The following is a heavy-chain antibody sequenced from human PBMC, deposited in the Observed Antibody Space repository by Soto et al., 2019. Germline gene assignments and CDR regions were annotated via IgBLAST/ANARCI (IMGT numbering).Heavy chain of an antibody. J-gene: IGHJ3*02. V-gene: IGHV3-23*01. CDR3: AKYITMVRGVIIEAFDI. CDR1: GFTFSSYA. Sequence: PGGSLRLSCAASGFTFSSYAMSWVRQAPGKGLEWVSAISGSGGSTYYADSVKGRFTISRDNSKNTLYLQMNSLRAEDTAVYYCAKYITMVRGVIIEAFDIWGQGTMVTV. CDR2: ISGSGGST. D-gene: IGHD3-10*01.